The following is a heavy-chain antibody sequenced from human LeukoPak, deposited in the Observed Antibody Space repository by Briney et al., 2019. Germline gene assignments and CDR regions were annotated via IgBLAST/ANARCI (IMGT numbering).Heavy chain of an antibody. J-gene: IGHJ4*02. CDR1: GFIFSSYS. Sequence: GGSLRLSCAASGFIFSSYSMSWVRQAPGKGLEWVSSISSSSSYIYYADSVKGRFTNSRDNAKNSLFLQMNSLRAGDTAVYYCARDTTYYYDTSGPDFDYWGQGTLVTVSS. V-gene: IGHV3-21*01. CDR3: ARDTTYYYDTSGPDFDY. D-gene: IGHD3-22*01. CDR2: ISSSSSYI.